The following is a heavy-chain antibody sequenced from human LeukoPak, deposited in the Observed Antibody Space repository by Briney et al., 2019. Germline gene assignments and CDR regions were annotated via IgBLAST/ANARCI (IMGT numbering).Heavy chain of an antibody. V-gene: IGHV3-74*01. CDR3: ARDREVVAGTAFGY. J-gene: IGHJ4*02. Sequence: GGSLRLSCAASGFTFSSYWMHWVRQAPGKGLVWVSRIKSDGSSTSYADSVKGRFTIARDNAKNTLYLQMNSLRAEDTAVYYCARDREVVAGTAFGYWGQGTMATVSS. CDR1: GFTFSSYW. CDR2: IKSDGSST. D-gene: IGHD6-19*01.